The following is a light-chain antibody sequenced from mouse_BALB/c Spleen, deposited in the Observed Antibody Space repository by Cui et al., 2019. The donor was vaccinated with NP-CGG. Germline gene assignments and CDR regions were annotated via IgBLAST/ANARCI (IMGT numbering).Light chain of an antibody. CDR3: ALWYSNHWV. V-gene: IGLV1*01. J-gene: IGLJ1*01. CDR2: GT. CDR1: TGAVTTNNY. Sequence: QAVVTQESALTTSPGETVTLTCRSSTGAVTTNNYANWVQEKPDHLFTGLIGGTYKAALTITGAQTEDEAIYFCALWYSNHWVFGGGTKLTVL.